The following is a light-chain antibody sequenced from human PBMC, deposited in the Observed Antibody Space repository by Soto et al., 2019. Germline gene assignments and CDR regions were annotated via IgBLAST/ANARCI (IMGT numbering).Light chain of an antibody. J-gene: IGKJ4*01. V-gene: IGKV3-11*01. CDR2: DAS. Sequence: EIVLTQSPATLSLSPGERATLSCRASQSVGSSLAWYQQKPGQAPRLLIYDASTRATGIPARFSGSGSGTDFTLTISSLEPEDLAVYYCQQRTNWPLTFGGGTKVEIK. CDR3: QQRTNWPLT. CDR1: QSVGSS.